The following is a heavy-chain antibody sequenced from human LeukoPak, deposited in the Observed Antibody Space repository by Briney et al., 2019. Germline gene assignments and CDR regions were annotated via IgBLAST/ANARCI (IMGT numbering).Heavy chain of an antibody. J-gene: IGHJ4*02. CDR3: ASGAPKYSSSWFDY. V-gene: IGHV4-38-2*02. CDR1: GYSISSGYY. Sequence: SETLSLTCTVSGYSISSGYYWGWIRQPPGKGLEWIGSIYHSGSTYYNPSLKSRVTISVDTSKNQFSLKLSSVTAADTGVYYCASGAPKYSSSWFDYWGQGTLVTVSS. CDR2: IYHSGST. D-gene: IGHD6-13*01.